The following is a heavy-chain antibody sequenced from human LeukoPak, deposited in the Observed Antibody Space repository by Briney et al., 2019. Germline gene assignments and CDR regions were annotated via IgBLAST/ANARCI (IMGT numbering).Heavy chain of an antibody. Sequence: GGSLRLSCAASGFTFSTYAMNWVRQAPGKGLEWVSGINGGGGSTYYADSVKGRFTISRDNSKNTLYLQMSSLRAEDTAVYYCAKVSGYTSGWYVDFDCWGQGSPVTVSS. V-gene: IGHV3-23*01. CDR3: AKVSGYTSGWYVDFDC. J-gene: IGHJ4*02. CDR2: INGGGGST. CDR1: GFTFSTYA. D-gene: IGHD6-19*01.